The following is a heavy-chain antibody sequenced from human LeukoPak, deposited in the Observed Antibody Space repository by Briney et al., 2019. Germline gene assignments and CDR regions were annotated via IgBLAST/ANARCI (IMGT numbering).Heavy chain of an antibody. D-gene: IGHD2-2*01. J-gene: IGHJ4*02. CDR1: GGSFSGYY. Sequence: PSETLSLTCAVYGGSFSGYYWSWLRQPPGKGLEWVGEINHSGSTNYNPSLKSRVTISVDTSKNQFSLKLSSVTAADTAVYYCARLSPAAAKGRDYWGQGTLVTVSS. V-gene: IGHV4-34*01. CDR3: ARLSPAAAKGRDY. CDR2: INHSGST.